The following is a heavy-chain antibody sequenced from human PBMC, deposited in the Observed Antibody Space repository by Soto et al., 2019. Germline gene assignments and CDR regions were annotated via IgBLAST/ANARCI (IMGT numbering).Heavy chain of an antibody. CDR3: AAGVTYDGNFDI. CDR1: GFTFTSSA. J-gene: IGHJ3*02. Sequence: QMQLVQSGPEVKKPGTSVKVSCKASGFTFTSSAMQWVRQARGQRLEWIGWFVVGSGNTNYAQKFQERVSITRDMSTRTAYMELSSLRSEDTAVYYCAAGVTYDGNFDIWGQGTMVTVSS. D-gene: IGHD5-12*01. V-gene: IGHV1-58*02. CDR2: FVVGSGNT.